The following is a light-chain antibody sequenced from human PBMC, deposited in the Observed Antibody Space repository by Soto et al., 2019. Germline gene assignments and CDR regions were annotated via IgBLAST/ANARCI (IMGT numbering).Light chain of an antibody. CDR2: DAS. Sequence: DIQMTQSPSTLSASAGDRVTITCRASQSISSWLAWYQQKPGKAPKLLIYDASSLESGVPSRFSGSGSGTEFTLTISSLQPDDFATYYCQHWATFGQGTKVEIK. CDR3: QHWAT. CDR1: QSISSW. J-gene: IGKJ1*01. V-gene: IGKV1-5*01.